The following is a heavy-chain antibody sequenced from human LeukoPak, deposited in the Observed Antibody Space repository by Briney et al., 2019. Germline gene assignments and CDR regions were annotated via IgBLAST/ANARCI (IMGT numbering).Heavy chain of an antibody. D-gene: IGHD6-25*01. CDR2: IYYSGST. Sequence: SETLSLTCTVSGGSISSYYWSWIRQHPGKGLEWIGYIYYSGSTYYNPSLKSRATISVDTPKNQFSLKLSSVTAVDSAVYYCASGGGYYFDYWGQGTLVTVSS. J-gene: IGHJ4*02. CDR3: ASGGGYYFDY. V-gene: IGHV4-59*06. CDR1: GGSISSYY.